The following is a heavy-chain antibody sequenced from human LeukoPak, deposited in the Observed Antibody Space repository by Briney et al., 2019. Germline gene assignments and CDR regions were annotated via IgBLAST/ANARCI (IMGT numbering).Heavy chain of an antibody. Sequence: ASVTVSCKASGYTFTSYGISWVRQAPGQGLEWMGWISAHNGNTNYTQKLQGRVTMTTDTSTSTAYMELRSLRSDDTAVYYCAREQTYYVDYWGQGTLVTVSS. CDR3: AREQTYYVDY. CDR1: GYTFTSYG. V-gene: IGHV1-18*01. CDR2: ISAHNGNT. J-gene: IGHJ4*02.